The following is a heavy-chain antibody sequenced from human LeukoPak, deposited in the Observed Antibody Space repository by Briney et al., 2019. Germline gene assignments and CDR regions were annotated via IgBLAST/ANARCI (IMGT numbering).Heavy chain of an antibody. V-gene: IGHV3-11*01. CDR3: AREVVYDSSGYYSSDAFDI. CDR2: ISSSGSTI. CDR1: GFTFSDYY. Sequence: PGGSLRLSCAASGFTFSDYYMSWIRQAPGKGLEWVSYISSSGSTIYYADSVKGRFTISRDNAKNSLYLQMNSLRAEDTAVYYCAREVVYDSSGYYSSDAFDIWGQGTMVTVSS. D-gene: IGHD3-22*01. J-gene: IGHJ3*02.